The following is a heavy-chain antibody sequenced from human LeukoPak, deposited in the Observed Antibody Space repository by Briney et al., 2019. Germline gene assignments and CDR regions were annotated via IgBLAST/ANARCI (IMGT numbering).Heavy chain of an antibody. J-gene: IGHJ4*02. Sequence: GGSLRPSCAASGFTFSSYSIAWVRQAPGKGLEWVSSISFSNKYIYYGDSVKGRFTISRDNAKNSVYLQMNSLKVEDTAVYYCARDGVLFGESVYYFDYWGQGALVTVSS. V-gene: IGHV3-21*01. CDR3: ARDGVLFGESVYYFDY. D-gene: IGHD3-10*02. CDR1: GFTFSSYS. CDR2: ISFSNKYI.